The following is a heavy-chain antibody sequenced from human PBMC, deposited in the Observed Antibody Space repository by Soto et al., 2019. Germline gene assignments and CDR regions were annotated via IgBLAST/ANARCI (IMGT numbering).Heavy chain of an antibody. V-gene: IGHV3-30*18. CDR1: GFTFSSYR. CDR3: AKDAGIVVVADPWFEP. CDR2: VSYDGSNN. D-gene: IGHD2-15*01. Sequence: PGWSLRLSCAASGFTFSSYRMDLVPQAPGKGLEWVSVVSYDGSNNYYADSVKGRFTISRDNSENTLYLQMNSLRAEDTAVYYCAKDAGIVVVADPWFEPRGRGTLVAESS. J-gene: IGHJ5*02.